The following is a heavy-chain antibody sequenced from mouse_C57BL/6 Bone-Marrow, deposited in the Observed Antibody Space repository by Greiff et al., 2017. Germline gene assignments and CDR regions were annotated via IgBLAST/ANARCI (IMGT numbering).Heavy chain of an antibody. D-gene: IGHD1-1*01. CDR2: IYPRSGNT. Sequence: QVQLQQSGAELARPGASVKLSCKASGYTFTSYGISWVKQRTGQGLEWIGEIYPRSGNTYYNEKFKGKATLTADKSSSTAYMELRSLTSEDSAVYYCARYGSRSAWFAYWGQGTLVTVSA. V-gene: IGHV1-81*01. J-gene: IGHJ3*01. CDR1: GYTFTSYG. CDR3: ARYGSRSAWFAY.